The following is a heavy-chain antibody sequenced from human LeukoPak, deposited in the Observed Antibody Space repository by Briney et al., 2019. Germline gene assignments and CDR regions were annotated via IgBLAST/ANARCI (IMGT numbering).Heavy chain of an antibody. CDR3: ARECCGDYGQRHDN. CDR1: GGSITSGTYF. Sequence: PSQTLSPTCTVSGGSITSGTYFWSWFRQPAGKGLEWIGRIDSSWKNNYNPSLKSRVTIAVDTSKNQFSLKLSSVTAADTAVYYRARECCGDYGQRHDNWGQGTLVTVSA. CDR2: IDSSWKN. V-gene: IGHV4-61*02. J-gene: IGHJ4*02. D-gene: IGHD4-17*01.